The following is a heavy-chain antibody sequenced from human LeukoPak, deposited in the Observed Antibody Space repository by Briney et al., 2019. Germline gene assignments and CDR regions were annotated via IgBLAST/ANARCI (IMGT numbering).Heavy chain of an antibody. Sequence: PSETLSLTCTVSGGSISSGSYYWSWIRQPAGKGLEWIGRIYTSGSTNYNPSLKSRVTISVDTSKNQFSLKLSSVTAADTAVYYCASQYYYGSAYWGQGTMVTASS. CDR3: ASQYYYGSAY. J-gene: IGHJ3*01. CDR1: GGSISSGSYY. D-gene: IGHD3-10*01. CDR2: IYTSGST. V-gene: IGHV4-61*02.